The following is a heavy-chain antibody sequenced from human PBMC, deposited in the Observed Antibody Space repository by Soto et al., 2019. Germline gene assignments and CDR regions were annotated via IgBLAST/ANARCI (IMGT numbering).Heavy chain of an antibody. J-gene: IGHJ5*02. CDR1: GGSFSGYY. V-gene: IGHV4-34*01. D-gene: IGHD2-8*01. Sequence: SETLSLTCAVYGGSFSGYYWSWIRQPPGKGLEWIGEINHSGSTNYNPSLKSRVTISVDTSKNQFSLKLSSVTAADTAVYYCARCVHCSNGGRFDPWGLGALVTVSS. CDR2: INHSGST. CDR3: ARCVHCSNGGRFDP.